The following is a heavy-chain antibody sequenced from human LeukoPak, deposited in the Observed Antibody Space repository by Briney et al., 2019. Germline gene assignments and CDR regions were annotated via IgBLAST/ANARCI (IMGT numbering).Heavy chain of an antibody. D-gene: IGHD2-21*01. CDR2: ISSSGSTI. Sequence: GGSLRLSCAASGFTFSSYEVNWVRQAPGKGLEWVSYISSSGSTIYYADSVKGRFTISRDNAKNSLYLQMNSLRAEDTAVYYCALWSFKYFQHWGQGTLVTVSS. J-gene: IGHJ1*01. CDR1: GFTFSSYE. V-gene: IGHV3-48*03. CDR3: ALWSFKYFQH.